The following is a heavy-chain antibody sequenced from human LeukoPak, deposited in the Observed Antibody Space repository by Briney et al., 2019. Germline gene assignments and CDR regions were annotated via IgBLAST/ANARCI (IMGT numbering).Heavy chain of an antibody. CDR1: GFTFSSYA. Sequence: GGSLRLSCAASGFTFSSYAMHWVRQAPGKGLEWVAVISYDGSNKYYADSVKGRFTISRGNSKNTLYLQMNSLRAEDTAVHYCARDGARYPDFDYWGQGTLVTVSS. D-gene: IGHD3-9*01. J-gene: IGHJ4*02. CDR2: ISYDGSNK. CDR3: ARDGARYPDFDY. V-gene: IGHV3-30-3*01.